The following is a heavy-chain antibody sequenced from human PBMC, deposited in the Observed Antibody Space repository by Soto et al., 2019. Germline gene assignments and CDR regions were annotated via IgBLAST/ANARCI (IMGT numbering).Heavy chain of an antibody. Sequence: QVQLVESGGGVVQPGRSLRLSCAASGFTFSSYAMHWVRQAPGKGLEWVAVISYDGSNKYYADSVKGRFTISRDNSKNTLYLQMNSLRAEDTAVYYCARAPTVVVTAYDFDYWGQGTLVTVSS. CDR1: GFTFSSYA. CDR2: ISYDGSNK. D-gene: IGHD2-15*01. CDR3: ARAPTVVVTAYDFDY. J-gene: IGHJ4*02. V-gene: IGHV3-30-3*01.